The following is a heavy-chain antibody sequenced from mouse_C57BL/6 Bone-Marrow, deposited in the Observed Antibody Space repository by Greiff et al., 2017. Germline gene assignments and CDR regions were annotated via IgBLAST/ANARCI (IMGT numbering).Heavy chain of an antibody. Sequence: VQLKQSGAELVRPGASVKLSCTASGFNIKDDYTHWVKQRPEQGLEWIGLIDPENGDTEYASKFQGKATITADPSSNTAYLQLSSLTSEDTAVYYCTTSHYSNYWYAMDYWGQGTSVTFSS. V-gene: IGHV14-4*01. CDR2: IDPENGDT. D-gene: IGHD2-5*01. CDR1: GFNIKDDY. J-gene: IGHJ4*01. CDR3: TTSHYSNYWYAMDY.